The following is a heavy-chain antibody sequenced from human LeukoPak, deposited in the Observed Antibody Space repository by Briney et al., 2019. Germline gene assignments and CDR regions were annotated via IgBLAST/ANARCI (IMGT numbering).Heavy chain of an antibody. D-gene: IGHD2-2*01. CDR3: TPFLVPVDY. J-gene: IGHJ4*02. V-gene: IGHV3-73*01. Sequence: GGPRSLSCAASGFTFIGSAMNWVRRAPGKGLEGVGRIRSKANSYATAYAASVKGRFTISRDDSKNTAYLQMNSLKTEDTAVYYCTPFLVPVDYWGQGTLVTVSS. CDR2: IRSKANSYAT. CDR1: GFTFIGSA.